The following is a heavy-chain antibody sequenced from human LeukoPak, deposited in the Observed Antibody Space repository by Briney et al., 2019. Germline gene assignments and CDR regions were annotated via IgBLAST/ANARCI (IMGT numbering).Heavy chain of an antibody. CDR2: IIPIFGTA. J-gene: IGHJ5*02. Sequence: SVKVSCKASGGTSSSYAISWVRQAPGQGLEWMGGIIPIFGTANYAQKFQGRVTITTDESTSTAYMELSSLRSEDTAVYYCARGLRLFFDPWGQGTLVSVSS. CDR3: ARGLRLFFDP. D-gene: IGHD6-19*01. V-gene: IGHV1-69*05. CDR1: GGTSSSYA.